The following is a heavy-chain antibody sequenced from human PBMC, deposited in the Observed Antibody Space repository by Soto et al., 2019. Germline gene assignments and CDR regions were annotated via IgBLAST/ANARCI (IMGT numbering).Heavy chain of an antibody. CDR3: ARHGGNSVWFFDY. CDR2: IDPSDSYT. V-gene: IGHV5-10-1*01. Sequence: GESLKISCKGSGYSFTSYWISWVRQMPGKGLEWMGRIDPSDSYTNYSPSFQGHVTISADKSISTAYLQWSSLKASDTAMYYCARHGGNSVWFFDYWGQGTLVTVSS. D-gene: IGHD2-21*02. J-gene: IGHJ4*02. CDR1: GYSFTSYW.